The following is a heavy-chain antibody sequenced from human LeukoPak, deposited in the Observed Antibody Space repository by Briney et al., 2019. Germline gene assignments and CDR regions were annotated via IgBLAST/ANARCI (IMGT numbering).Heavy chain of an antibody. CDR1: GGSVRRGNYY. Sequence: PSETLSLTCTVSGGSVRRGNYYWTWIRQPAGSGLEWIGRIYTSGTTDYNPSLRTRVTISVDASKNQFSLKLSSVTAADTAVYYCARHGRGDVAAAGTNYYYYMDVWGKGTTVTVSS. D-gene: IGHD6-13*01. V-gene: IGHV4-61*02. CDR3: ARHGRGDVAAAGTNYYYYMDV. CDR2: IYTSGTT. J-gene: IGHJ6*03.